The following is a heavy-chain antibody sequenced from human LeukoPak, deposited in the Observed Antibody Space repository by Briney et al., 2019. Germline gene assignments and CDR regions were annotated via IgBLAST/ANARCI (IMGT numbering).Heavy chain of an antibody. Sequence: GGSLRLSCAAFGFTFNSYSMLWVRQGPGEGLEGVSSISSSRRYIYYLDSEKGQFTISRDNGKNALYLQMNSLRPEDTAVYYCARDASADILTGYHLRKNPPPTYWGQGTLVTVSS. V-gene: IGHV3-21*06. CDR3: ARDASADILTGYHLRKNPPPTY. D-gene: IGHD3-9*01. J-gene: IGHJ4*02. CDR2: ISSSRRYI. CDR1: GFTFNSYS.